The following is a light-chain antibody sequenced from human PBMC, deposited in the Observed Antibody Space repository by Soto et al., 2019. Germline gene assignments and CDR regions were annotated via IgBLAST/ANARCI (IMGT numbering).Light chain of an antibody. CDR1: QSVNSN. CDR2: GTS. V-gene: IGKV3-15*01. Sequence: EIVMTQSPATLSLSPGERATLSCRASQSVNSNLAWYQQKAGQAPRLLIYGTSTRATGIPARFSGSGSGTDFTLTISSLQPDDFATYYCQQYNAFYTFGQGTKVDIK. CDR3: QQYNAFYT. J-gene: IGKJ2*01.